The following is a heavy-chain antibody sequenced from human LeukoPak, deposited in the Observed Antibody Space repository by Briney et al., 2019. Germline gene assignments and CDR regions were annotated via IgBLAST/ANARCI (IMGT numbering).Heavy chain of an antibody. J-gene: IGHJ4*02. CDR1: GGSIGSYY. CDR3: ARDRSDGSGYYGYYFDY. Sequence: SETLSLTRIVSGGSIGSYYWSWIRQPPGKGLEWIGHIYYSGSTDYNPSLRSRVTISVDTSKNQFSLRLSSVTAADTAVYYCARDRSDGSGYYGYYFDYWGQGTLVSVSS. D-gene: IGHD3-22*01. CDR2: IYYSGST. V-gene: IGHV4-59*01.